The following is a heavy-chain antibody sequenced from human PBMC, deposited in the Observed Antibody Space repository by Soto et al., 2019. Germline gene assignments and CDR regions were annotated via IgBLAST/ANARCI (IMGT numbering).Heavy chain of an antibody. J-gene: IGHJ3*02. Sequence: ESGGGVVQPGRSLRLSCAASGFTFSSYGMHWVRQAPGKGLEWVAVISYDGSNKYYADSVKGRFTISRDNSKNTLYLQMNSLRAEDTAVYYCAKEKGYDFWSGVDAFDIWGQGTMVTVSS. CDR3: AKEKGYDFWSGVDAFDI. V-gene: IGHV3-30*18. CDR1: GFTFSSYG. D-gene: IGHD3-3*01. CDR2: ISYDGSNK.